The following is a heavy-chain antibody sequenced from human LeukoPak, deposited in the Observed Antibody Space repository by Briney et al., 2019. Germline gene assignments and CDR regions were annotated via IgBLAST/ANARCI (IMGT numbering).Heavy chain of an antibody. CDR1: GFTFSSDW. CDR2: IKPDEGEK. Sequence: PGGSLRLSCAASGFTFSSDWMIWVRQAPGKGLEWVANIKPDEGEKYYLDSVRGRFTVSRDNAKSSLYLQMNSLRVEDTAVYYCVRYYTRNSWYFDLWGRGTLVTVSS. V-gene: IGHV3-7*01. D-gene: IGHD1-14*01. J-gene: IGHJ2*01. CDR3: VRYYTRNSWYFDL.